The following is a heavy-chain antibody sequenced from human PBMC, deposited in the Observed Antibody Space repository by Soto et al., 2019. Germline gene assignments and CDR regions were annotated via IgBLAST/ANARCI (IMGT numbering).Heavy chain of an antibody. CDR2: IWYDGSNK. CDR1: GFTFSSYG. V-gene: IGHV3-33*01. Sequence: PGGSLRLSCAASGFTFSSYGMHWVRQAPGKGLEWVAVIWYDGSNKYYADSVKGRFTISRDNSKNTLYLQMNSLRAEDTAVYYFARVGVNFDWLLSYYYYGRDVWGKGTTVTVSS. D-gene: IGHD3-9*01. CDR3: ARVGVNFDWLLSYYYYGRDV. J-gene: IGHJ6*04.